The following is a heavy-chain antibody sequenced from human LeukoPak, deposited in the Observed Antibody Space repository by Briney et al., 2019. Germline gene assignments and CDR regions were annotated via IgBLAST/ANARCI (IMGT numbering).Heavy chain of an antibody. J-gene: IGHJ2*01. D-gene: IGHD6-19*01. CDR1: EFIFSDYW. V-gene: IGHV3-7*03. Sequence: AGGSLRLSCAASEFIFSDYWMSWVRQAPGKGLEWLAYIKQDGGEIKYVDSVEGRFTISRDNAKNSLYLQMNSLRAEDTAVYYCARALVSRCLFDLWGRGTLVTVSS. CDR2: IKQDGGEI. CDR3: ARALVSRCLFDL.